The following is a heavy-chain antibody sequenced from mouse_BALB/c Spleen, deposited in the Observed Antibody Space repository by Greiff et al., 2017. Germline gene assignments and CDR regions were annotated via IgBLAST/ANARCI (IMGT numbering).Heavy chain of an antibody. CDR1: GFTFTDYY. Sequence: EVHLVESGGGLVQPGGSLRLSCATSGFTFTDYYMSWVRQPPGKALEWLGFIRNKANGYTTEYSASVKGRFTISRDNSQSILYLQMNTLRAEDSATYYCARDLGYYAMDYWGQGTSVTVSS. CDR2: IRNKANGYTT. D-gene: IGHD4-1*01. V-gene: IGHV7-3*02. CDR3: ARDLGYYAMDY. J-gene: IGHJ4*01.